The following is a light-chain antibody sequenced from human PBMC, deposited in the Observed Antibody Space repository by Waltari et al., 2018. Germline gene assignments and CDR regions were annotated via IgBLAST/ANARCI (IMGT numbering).Light chain of an antibody. CDR1: NIESKS. V-gene: IGLV3-21*04. J-gene: IGLJ1*01. Sequence: SYVPTQPPSVSVAPGKTASITCGGNNIESKSVNWYQQKPGQAPILVICYDSYRPSVLPERFSGSNSGNPATLTISRVEAGDEADYYCQVWDANTDPGVFGTGTEVTVL. CDR2: YDS. CDR3: QVWDANTDPGV.